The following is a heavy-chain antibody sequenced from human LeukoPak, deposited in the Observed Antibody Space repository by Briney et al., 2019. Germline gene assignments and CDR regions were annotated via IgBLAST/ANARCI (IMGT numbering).Heavy chain of an antibody. CDR2: IIPILGIA. J-gene: IGHJ6*02. V-gene: IGHV1-69*04. CDR1: GGTFSSYA. Sequence: ASVKVSCKASGGTFSSYAISWVRQAPGQGLEWMGRIIPILGIANYAQKFQGRVTITAEKSTSTAYMELSSLRSEDTAVYYCASDAEQQLGFNYYYYYGMDVWGQGTTVTVSS. CDR3: ASDAEQQLGFNYYYYYGMDV. D-gene: IGHD6-13*01.